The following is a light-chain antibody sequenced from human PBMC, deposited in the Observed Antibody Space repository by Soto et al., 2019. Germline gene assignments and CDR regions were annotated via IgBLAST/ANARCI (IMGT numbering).Light chain of an antibody. Sequence: IVMTQSPATLSVSPGERATLSCRAGQSIDSKLAWYQQGPGQAPRLLIYAASTRATGIPARFSGSGSGTEFTLTISGLQSEDFGVYYCQQYKSWRTFGQGTNVEIK. CDR3: QQYKSWRT. V-gene: IGKV3-15*01. J-gene: IGKJ1*01. CDR2: AAS. CDR1: QSIDSK.